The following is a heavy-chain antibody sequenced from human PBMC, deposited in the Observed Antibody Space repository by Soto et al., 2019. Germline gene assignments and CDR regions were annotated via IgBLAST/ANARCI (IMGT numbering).Heavy chain of an antibody. D-gene: IGHD3-16*01. Sequence: EVQLVESGGGLVQPGGSLRLSCVGSGFRFSSSWMSWIRQAPGKGLEWVAHINQGGSQKYYVDSAKGRFTISRDNAKTSLYLQMNNLRAEDTATYYCASWADAADEDYFHHWGQGTLVTVSS. CDR1: GFRFSSSW. J-gene: IGHJ1*01. V-gene: IGHV3-7*03. CDR3: ASWADAADEDYFHH. CDR2: INQGGSQK.